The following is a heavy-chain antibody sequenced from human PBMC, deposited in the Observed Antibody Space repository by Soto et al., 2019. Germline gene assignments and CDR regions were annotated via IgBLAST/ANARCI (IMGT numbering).Heavy chain of an antibody. CDR3: ARVGSGGSHDAFDI. D-gene: IGHD2-15*01. J-gene: IGHJ3*02. V-gene: IGHV4-34*01. CDR1: GGSFSGYY. Sequence: SETLSLTCAVYGGSFSGYYWSWIRQPPGKGLEWIGEINHSGSTNYNPSLKSRVTISVDTSKNQFSLKLSSVTAADTAVYYCARVGSGGSHDAFDIWGQGTMVTVSS. CDR2: INHSGST.